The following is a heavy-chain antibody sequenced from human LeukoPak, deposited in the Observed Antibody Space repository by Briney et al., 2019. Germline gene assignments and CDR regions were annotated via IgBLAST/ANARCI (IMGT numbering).Heavy chain of an antibody. Sequence: ASAKVSCKASGGTFSSYSISWVRQAAGQGLEWMGGIIPIFGTANYAQKFRGRVTITADKSTSTAYMELSSLRSEDTAVYYCASFLAVRQQWLVPGGEDYWGQGTLVTVSS. CDR3: ASFLAVRQQWLVPGGEDY. D-gene: IGHD6-19*01. J-gene: IGHJ4*02. V-gene: IGHV1-69*06. CDR2: IIPIFGTA. CDR1: GGTFSSYS.